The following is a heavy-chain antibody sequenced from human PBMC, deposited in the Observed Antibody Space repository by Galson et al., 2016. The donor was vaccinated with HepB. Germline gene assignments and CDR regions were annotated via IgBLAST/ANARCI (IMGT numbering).Heavy chain of an antibody. CDR2: ISSSGDTV. Sequence: SLRLSCAASGFTFHKYSLNWVRQAPGKGLEWISYISSSGDTVYYGDSVKGRFTISRDNANKSLYLQLNSLRPDDTAMYYCAQLPRAVTSFDFWGQGILVTASS. D-gene: IGHD4-17*01. V-gene: IGHV3-48*01. CDR3: AQLPRAVTSFDF. J-gene: IGHJ4*02. CDR1: GFTFHKYS.